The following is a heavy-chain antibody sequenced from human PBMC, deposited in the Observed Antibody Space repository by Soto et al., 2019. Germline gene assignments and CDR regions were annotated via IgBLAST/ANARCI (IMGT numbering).Heavy chain of an antibody. J-gene: IGHJ4*02. V-gene: IGHV1-18*01. CDR2: ISAHNDNT. CDR1: GYTFTTYG. CDR3: ARDPPPPDY. Sequence: ASVKVSCKGSGYTFTTYGITWVRQAPGQGLEWMGWISAHNDNTNYAQKVQGRVTVTRDTSTSTAYMELRNLRSDDTAVYYCARDPPPPDYWGQGTLVTVSS.